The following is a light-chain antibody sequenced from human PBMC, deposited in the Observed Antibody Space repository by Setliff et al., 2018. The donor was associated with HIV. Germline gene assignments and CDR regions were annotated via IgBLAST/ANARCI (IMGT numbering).Light chain of an antibody. CDR2: NVN. CDR3: TSYTGGNTRV. Sequence: QSVLTQPASVSGSPGQSITISCTGTSSDVGGYNYVSWNQQHPGEAPKLIIYNVNNRPSGVSGRFSGSKSGNTASLTISELRAEDETDYYCTSYTGGNTRVFGTGTKV. J-gene: IGLJ1*01. CDR1: SSDVGGYNY. V-gene: IGLV2-14*03.